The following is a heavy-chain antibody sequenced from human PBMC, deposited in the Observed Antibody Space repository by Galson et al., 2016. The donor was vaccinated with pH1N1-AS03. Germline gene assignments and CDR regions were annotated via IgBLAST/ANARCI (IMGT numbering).Heavy chain of an antibody. D-gene: IGHD3-3*01. Sequence: SLRLSCAVSGFSLSNYWMTWVRQAPGKGLEGVANINKDGREKSKVDSVKGRFTISRDNAKNSLFLQMNSLRAEDTAVYYCAREGDDFWGDSKYGADYWGQGTLVTVSS. J-gene: IGHJ4*02. CDR2: INKDGREK. CDR1: GFSLSNYW. CDR3: AREGDDFWGDSKYGADY. V-gene: IGHV3-7*01.